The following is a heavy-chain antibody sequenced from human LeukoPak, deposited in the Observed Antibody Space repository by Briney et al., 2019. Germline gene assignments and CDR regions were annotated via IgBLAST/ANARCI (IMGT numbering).Heavy chain of an antibody. CDR2: ICNSGDTNYSPS. J-gene: IGHJ4*02. D-gene: IGHD3-10*01. Sequence: ESGPGLVKPSETLSPTCTVSGGSISSYYWTWVRQPPGKRLEWIGNICNSGDTNYSPSNYNPSLKSRATISVDTSKNQFSLKLTSVTAADTAVYYCARHRASDKSFYRAFDYWGQGSLVTVSS. CDR1: GGSISSYY. V-gene: IGHV4-59*08. CDR3: ARHRASDKSFYRAFDY.